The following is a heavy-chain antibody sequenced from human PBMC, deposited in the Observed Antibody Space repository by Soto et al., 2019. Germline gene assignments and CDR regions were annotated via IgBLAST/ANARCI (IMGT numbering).Heavy chain of an antibody. CDR1: GYTFTTYA. J-gene: IGHJ5*02. CDR3: ARDVDYPQSGWFDP. CDR2: INAGNGNT. V-gene: IGHV1-3*01. D-gene: IGHD4-17*01. Sequence: ASVKVSCKASGYTFTTYAMHWVRQAPGQRLEWMGWINAGNGNTKYSQKFQGGATITRDTSASTAYMELSSLRSEDTAVYYCARDVDYPQSGWFDPWGQGTLVTVSS.